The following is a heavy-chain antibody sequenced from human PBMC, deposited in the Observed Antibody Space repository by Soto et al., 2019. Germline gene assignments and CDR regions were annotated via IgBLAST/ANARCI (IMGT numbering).Heavy chain of an antibody. D-gene: IGHD3-3*01. Sequence: SETLSLTCTVSGGSVSSGSYYWSWIRQPPGKGLEWIGYIYYSGSTNYNPSLKSRVTISVDTSKNQFSLKLSSVTAADTAVYYCARDHRITIFGVAHHYYYGMDVWGQGTTVTASS. CDR3: ARDHRITIFGVAHHYYYGMDV. CDR1: GGSVSSGSYY. J-gene: IGHJ6*02. CDR2: IYYSGST. V-gene: IGHV4-61*01.